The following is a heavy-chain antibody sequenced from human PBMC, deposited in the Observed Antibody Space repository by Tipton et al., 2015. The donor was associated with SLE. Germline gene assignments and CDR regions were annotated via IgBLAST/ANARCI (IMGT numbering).Heavy chain of an antibody. CDR3: ARQLDLTGDVDY. D-gene: IGHD7-27*01. CDR2: ISHSGNT. J-gene: IGHJ4*02. Sequence: TLSLTCAVSGASISSSDWWSWVRQPPGKGLEWIGEISHSGNTNYSPSLKSRVTMSVDRSKNQFSLKVNSVTAADTAVYYCARQLDLTGDVDYWGQGTLVTVSS. V-gene: IGHV4-4*02. CDR1: GASISSSDW.